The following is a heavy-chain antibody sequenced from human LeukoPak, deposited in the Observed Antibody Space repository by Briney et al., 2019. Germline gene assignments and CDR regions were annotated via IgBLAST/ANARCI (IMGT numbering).Heavy chain of an antibody. CDR1: GGSFSGYY. J-gene: IGHJ4*02. V-gene: IGHV4-34*01. Sequence: ASETLSLTCAVYGGSFSGYYWSWIRQPPGKGLEWIGEINHSGSTNYNPSLKSRVTISVDTSKNQFSLKLSSVTAADTAVYYCARYRGTYYYDSSGYYPYYFDYWGQGTLVTVSS. CDR2: INHSGST. CDR3: ARYRGTYYYDSSGYYPYYFDY. D-gene: IGHD3-22*01.